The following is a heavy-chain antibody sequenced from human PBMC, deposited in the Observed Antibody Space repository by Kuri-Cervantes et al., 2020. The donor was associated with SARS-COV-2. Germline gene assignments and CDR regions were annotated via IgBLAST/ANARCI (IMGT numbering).Heavy chain of an antibody. CDR3: ARGGQIAIFDY. CDR2: ISSSGSTI. Sequence: GGSLRLSCAASGFTFSSYEMNWVRQAPGKGLEWVSYISSSGSTIHYADSVKGRFTISRDNAKNSLYLQMNSLRAEDTAVYYCARGGQIAIFDYWGQGTLVTVSS. J-gene: IGHJ4*02. CDR1: GFTFSSYE. V-gene: IGHV3-48*03.